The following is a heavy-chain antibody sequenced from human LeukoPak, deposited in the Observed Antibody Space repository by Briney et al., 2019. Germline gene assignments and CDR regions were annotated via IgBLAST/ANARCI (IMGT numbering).Heavy chain of an antibody. CDR1: GFTFSDYA. CDR2: ISGDGGST. CDR3: AKEAKDSYYYDSSVNDAFDI. D-gene: IGHD3-22*01. Sequence: GGSLRLSCATSGFTFSDYAMHWVRQAPGKGLEWVSLISGDGGSTYYADSVKGRFTISRDNSKNSLYLQMNSLRTEDTALYYCAKEAKDSYYYDSSVNDAFDIWGQGTMVTVSS. V-gene: IGHV3-43*02. J-gene: IGHJ3*02.